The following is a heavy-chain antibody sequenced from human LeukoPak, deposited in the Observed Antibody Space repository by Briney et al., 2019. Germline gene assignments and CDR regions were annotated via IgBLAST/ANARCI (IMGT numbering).Heavy chain of an antibody. CDR1: GYTLTELS. CDR2: FDPEDGET. D-gene: IGHD3-10*01. CDR3: ATPALKLESGFGGYYYMDV. J-gene: IGHJ6*03. V-gene: IGHV1-24*01. Sequence: ASVKVSCKVSGYTLTELSMHWVRQAPGKGLEWMGGFDPEDGETIYAQKFQGRVTMTEDTSTDTAYMELSSLRSEDTAVYYCATPALKLESGFGGYYYMDVWGKGTTVTVSS.